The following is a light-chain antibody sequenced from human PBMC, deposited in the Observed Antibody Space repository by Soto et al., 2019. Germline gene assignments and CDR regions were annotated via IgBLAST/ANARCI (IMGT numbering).Light chain of an antibody. Sequence: EMVLTQSPGTLSLSPGERSTPYCRASQSVSSSHLAWYQQNPGQAPRLLIYGASTRVTGISDRFSGSGSGTDFTLTISRLEPEEIAVYYCQRYGTSSLTFGGWTKVDI. V-gene: IGKV3-20*01. CDR2: GAS. CDR1: QSVSSSH. J-gene: IGKJ4*01. CDR3: QRYGTSSLT.